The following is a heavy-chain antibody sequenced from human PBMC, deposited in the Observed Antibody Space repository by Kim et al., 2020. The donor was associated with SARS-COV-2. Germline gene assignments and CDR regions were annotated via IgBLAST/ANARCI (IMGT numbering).Heavy chain of an antibody. Sequence: ASVKVSCKASGYTFTSYGISWVRQAPGQGLEWMGWISAYNGNTNYAQKLQGRVTMTTDTSTSTAYMELRSLRSDDTAVYYCAREVIPGHPKRFWSGKKNWFDPWGQGTLVTVSS. J-gene: IGHJ5*02. CDR2: ISAYNGNT. CDR3: AREVIPGHPKRFWSGKKNWFDP. D-gene: IGHD3-3*01. CDR1: GYTFTSYG. V-gene: IGHV1-18*04.